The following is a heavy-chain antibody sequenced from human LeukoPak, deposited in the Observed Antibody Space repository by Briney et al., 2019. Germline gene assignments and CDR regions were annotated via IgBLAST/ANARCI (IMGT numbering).Heavy chain of an antibody. D-gene: IGHD3-10*01. CDR3: ARVYYYGSGSYYRYFDC. CDR2: MNPNSGNT. V-gene: IGHV1-8*01. Sequence: ASVKVSCKASGYTFTSYDINWVRQATGQGLEWMGWMNPNSGNTGYAQKFQGRVTMTRNTSISTAYMELSSLRSEDTAVYYCARVYYYGSGSYYRYFDCWGQGTLVTVSS. CDR1: GYTFTSYD. J-gene: IGHJ4*02.